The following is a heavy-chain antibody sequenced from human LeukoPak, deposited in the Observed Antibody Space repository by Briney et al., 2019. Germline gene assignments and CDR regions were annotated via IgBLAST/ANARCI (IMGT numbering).Heavy chain of an antibody. D-gene: IGHD2-2*01. Sequence: GGSLRLSCAPSGLTFTSYAMSWVRQAPGKGLEWVSAISDNGGSTYDADSVKGRFTLSRDNSKNTLYLQMNSLRADDTAIYYCAKDSSTRSGDYDYFDNWGQGTLVTVSS. V-gene: IGHV3-23*01. CDR3: AKDSSTRSGDYDYFDN. CDR2: ISDNGGST. CDR1: GLTFTSYA. J-gene: IGHJ4*02.